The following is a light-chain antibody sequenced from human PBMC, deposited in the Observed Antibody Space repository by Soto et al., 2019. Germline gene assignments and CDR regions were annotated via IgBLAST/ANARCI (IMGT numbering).Light chain of an antibody. CDR2: AAS. CDR3: QQLDSFPLT. CDR1: QGISSW. V-gene: IGKV1-12*01. J-gene: IGKJ5*01. Sequence: DIQMTQSPSSVSASVGDRVTITCRASQGISSWLAWYQQKPGRAPKLLIYAASSLQSGVPLRFSGSGSGTEFILSISRLQPEDVATYYCQQLDSFPLTFGQGTRLEIK.